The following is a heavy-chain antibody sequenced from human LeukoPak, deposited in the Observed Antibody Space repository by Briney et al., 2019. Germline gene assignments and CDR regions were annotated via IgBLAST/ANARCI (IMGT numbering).Heavy chain of an antibody. CDR1: GYSINSGYY. Sequence: SETLSLTCTVSGYSINSGYYWGWIRQPPGKGLEWIGSIYHSGSTYYNPSLKSRVTISVDTSKNQFSLKLSSVTAADTAVYYCARDLGVGATRDLDYWGQGTLVTVSS. D-gene: IGHD1-26*01. V-gene: IGHV4-38-2*02. CDR2: IYHSGST. CDR3: ARDLGVGATRDLDY. J-gene: IGHJ4*02.